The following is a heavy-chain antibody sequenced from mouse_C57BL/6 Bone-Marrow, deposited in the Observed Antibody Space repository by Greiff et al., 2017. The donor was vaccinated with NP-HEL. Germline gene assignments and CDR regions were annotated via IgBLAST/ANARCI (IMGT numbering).Heavy chain of an antibody. CDR2: ISSGGSYT. CDR3: ASPYDYDVAWFAY. J-gene: IGHJ3*01. Sequence: EVKLVESGGDLVKPGGSLKLSCAASGFTFSSYGMSWVRQTPDKRLEWVATISSGGSYTSYPDSVKGGVTISKDNAKNTLYLRMSSLKSEDTAMYYCASPYDYDVAWFAYWGQGTLVTVSA. V-gene: IGHV5-6*01. CDR1: GFTFSSYG. D-gene: IGHD2-4*01.